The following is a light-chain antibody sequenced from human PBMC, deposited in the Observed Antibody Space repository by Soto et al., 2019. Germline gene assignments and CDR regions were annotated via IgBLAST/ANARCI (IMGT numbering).Light chain of an antibody. CDR1: GNDVAVYNF. V-gene: IGLV2-23*01. Sequence: QSALTQPASVSGSPGQSITISCTGTGNDVAVYNFVSWYQHHPGKAPRLLIFEATKRASGVSGRFSGSKSGTTASLTISGLQAEDGADYYCSSYAGVFFYVFGTGTQLTVL. CDR3: SSYAGVFFYV. J-gene: IGLJ1*01. CDR2: EAT.